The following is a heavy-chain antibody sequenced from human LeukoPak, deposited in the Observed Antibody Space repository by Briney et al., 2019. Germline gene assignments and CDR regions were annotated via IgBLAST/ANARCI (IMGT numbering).Heavy chain of an antibody. Sequence: SETLSLTCTVSGDSISSSSYYWGWIRQTPGKGLEWIGNFYYSGNTYYNPSLKNRVTISVDTSKNQFSLKLSSVTAANTAVYYCARHSPQLDYWGQGTLVTVSS. CDR1: GDSISSSSYY. CDR3: ARHSPQLDY. V-gene: IGHV4-39*01. D-gene: IGHD2-2*01. J-gene: IGHJ4*02. CDR2: FYYSGNT.